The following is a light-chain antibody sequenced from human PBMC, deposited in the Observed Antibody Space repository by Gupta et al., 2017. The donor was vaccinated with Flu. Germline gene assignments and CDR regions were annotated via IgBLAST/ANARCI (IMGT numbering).Light chain of an antibody. CDR3: QAWDSSSDHYV. V-gene: IGLV3-21*02. CDR1: NIGTKS. Sequence: QPPSVSVAPGQTARITCGEDNIGTKSVHWYQQKPGQAPVLVLYDDSGRPSGIAERFSGSNSGYTATLTISRVEAGDEADYYCQAWDSSSDHYVFGTGTKVTVL. J-gene: IGLJ1*01. CDR2: DDS.